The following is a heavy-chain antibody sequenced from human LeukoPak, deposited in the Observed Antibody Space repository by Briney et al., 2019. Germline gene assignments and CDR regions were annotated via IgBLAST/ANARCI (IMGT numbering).Heavy chain of an antibody. CDR2: IYYSGST. J-gene: IGHJ6*03. CDR3: ARHVGYGDYVHYYYYMDV. Sequence: SETLSLTCTVSGGSIGSSSYYWGWIRQPPGKGLEWIGSIYYSGSTYYNPSLKSRVTISVDTSKNQFSLKLSSVTAADTAVYYCARHVGYGDYVHYYYYMDVWGKGTTVTVSS. CDR1: GGSIGSSSYY. V-gene: IGHV4-39*01. D-gene: IGHD4-17*01.